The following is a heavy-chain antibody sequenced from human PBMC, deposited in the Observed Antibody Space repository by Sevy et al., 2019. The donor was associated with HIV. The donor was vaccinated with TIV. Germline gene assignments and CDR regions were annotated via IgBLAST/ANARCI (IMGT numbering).Heavy chain of an antibody. J-gene: IGHJ5*02. CDR2: MYSGGSP. CDR3: ARGYCGGGSCTAFDP. V-gene: IGHV3-53*01. D-gene: IGHD2-15*01. Sequence: GGSLRLSCAASGFGISNNYMAWVRQAPGKGLEWVSVMYSGGSPYYADSVKGRFALSRDMSKNTVYLQMNSLRAEDTAVYYSARGYCGGGSCTAFDPWGQGTLVTVSS. CDR1: GFGISNNY.